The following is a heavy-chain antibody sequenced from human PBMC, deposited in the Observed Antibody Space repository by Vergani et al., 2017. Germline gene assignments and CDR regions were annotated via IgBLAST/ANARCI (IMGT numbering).Heavy chain of an antibody. CDR1: GFTFNTYG. D-gene: IGHD3-9*01. J-gene: IGHJ6*02. CDR2: ISSSSSIV. Sequence: EVQLVESGGGLVRPGGSLRLSCAASGFTFNTYGMNWVRQPPGKGLEWISYISSSSSIVYYADSVKGRFTISRDNSKNTLYLQMNSLRAEDTAVYYCANPSDVLRYFDWSPYGMDVWGQGTTVTVSS. V-gene: IGHV3-48*01. CDR3: ANPSDVLRYFDWSPYGMDV.